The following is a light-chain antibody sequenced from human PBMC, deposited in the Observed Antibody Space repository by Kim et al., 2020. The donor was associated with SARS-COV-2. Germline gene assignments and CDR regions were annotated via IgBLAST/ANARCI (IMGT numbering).Light chain of an antibody. CDR1: NLGDKY. V-gene: IGLV3-1*01. CDR3: QAWDSSNVV. J-gene: IGLJ2*01. CDR2: QDS. Sequence: VYPGQTAGITCAGDNLGDKYACWYQQKPGQSPVLVIYQDSKRPSGIPERFSGSNSGNTATLTISGTQAMDEADYYCQAWDSSNVVFGGGTKRTVL.